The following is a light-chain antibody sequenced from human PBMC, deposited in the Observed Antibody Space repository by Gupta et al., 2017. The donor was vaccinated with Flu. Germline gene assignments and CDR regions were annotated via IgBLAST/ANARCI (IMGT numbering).Light chain of an antibody. CDR1: QSVSSY. J-gene: IGKJ3*01. V-gene: IGKV3-11*01. CDR3: QQRDNWPPFT. CDR2: DAS. Sequence: ERATLSCRASQSVSSYLAWYQQKPGQAPRLLIYDASNRATGIPARFSGSGSGTDFTLTTSSLEPEDFAVYYCQQRDNWPPFTFGPGTKVDIK.